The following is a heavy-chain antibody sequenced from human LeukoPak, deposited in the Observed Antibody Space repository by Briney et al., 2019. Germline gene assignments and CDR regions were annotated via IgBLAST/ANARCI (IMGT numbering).Heavy chain of an antibody. CDR2: IYYSGTT. Sequence: SETLSLTCAVSGYSINSGYYWGWIRQPPGKGLELIGSIYYSGTTYYNPSLQSRVPMSVVTSKNQFSVRLTSVPAADTAVYYCARDPTYYYDSSGSYHSFDIWGQGTMVTVSS. D-gene: IGHD3-22*01. CDR1: GYSINSGYY. CDR3: ARDPTYYYDSSGSYHSFDI. V-gene: IGHV4-38-2*01. J-gene: IGHJ3*02.